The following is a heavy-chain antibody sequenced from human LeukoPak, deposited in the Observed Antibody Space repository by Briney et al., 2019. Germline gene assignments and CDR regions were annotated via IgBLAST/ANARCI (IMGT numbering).Heavy chain of an antibody. CDR3: ARDQEGFDY. V-gene: IGHV1-46*01. J-gene: IGHJ4*02. Sequence: EASVKVSCKASGYTFTSNYIHWVRQAPGQGLEWMGMIYPRDGSTSYAQKFQGRVTVTRDTSTSTVRMELSGLRSEDTAVYYCARDQEGFDYWGQGTLVTVSS. CDR2: IYPRDGST. CDR1: GYTFTSNY.